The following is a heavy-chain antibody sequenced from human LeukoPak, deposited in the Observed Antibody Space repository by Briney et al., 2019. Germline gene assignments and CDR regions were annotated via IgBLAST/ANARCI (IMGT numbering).Heavy chain of an antibody. V-gene: IGHV4-59*08. J-gene: IGHJ4*02. D-gene: IGHD3-22*01. CDR2: IYYSGST. CDR3: ARTNSDSSGYYRLFDY. Sequence: SETLSLTCTVSGSSISSYYWSWIRQPPGKGQEWIGYIYYSGSTNYNPSLKSRVTISVDTSKNQFSLKLSSVTAADTAVYYCARTNSDSSGYYRLFDYWGQGTPVTVSS. CDR1: GSSISSYY.